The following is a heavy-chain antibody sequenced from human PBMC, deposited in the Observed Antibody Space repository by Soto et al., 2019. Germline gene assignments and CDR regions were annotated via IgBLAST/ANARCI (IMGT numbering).Heavy chain of an antibody. V-gene: IGHV3-49*03. D-gene: IGHD6-13*01. J-gene: IGHJ5*02. CDR2: IRSKAYGGTT. CDR3: TRESSSWYTDWFDP. CDR1: GFAFGDYA. Sequence: GGSLRLSCTTSGFAFGDYAFTWFRQAPGKGLEWVGFIRSKAYGGTTEYAASVKGRFTISRDDSKSIAYLQMNSLKTEDTAVYYCTRESSSWYTDWFDPWGQGTLVTVSS.